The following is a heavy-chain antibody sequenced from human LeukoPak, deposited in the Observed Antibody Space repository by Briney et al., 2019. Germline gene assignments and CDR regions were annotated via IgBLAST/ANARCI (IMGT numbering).Heavy chain of an antibody. Sequence: ASVKISCKASDFSFTSYGMSWVRQAPGQGLEWMGWISAYNGSTKYAQKLQGRVTMTTDTSTSTAYMELRSLRSDDTAVYYCARDVAFPSDMIVVVIGHDDAFDIWGQGTMVTVSS. J-gene: IGHJ3*02. CDR2: ISAYNGST. CDR3: ARDVAFPSDMIVVVIGHDDAFDI. CDR1: DFSFTSYG. V-gene: IGHV1-18*01. D-gene: IGHD3-22*01.